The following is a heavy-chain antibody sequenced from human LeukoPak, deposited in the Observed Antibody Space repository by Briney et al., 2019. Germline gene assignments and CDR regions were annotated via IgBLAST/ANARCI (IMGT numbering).Heavy chain of an antibody. Sequence: ASVKVSCKASAGTFSSYAISWVRQAPGQGLEWMGGLIPIFGTANYAQKFQGRVTITADESTSTAYMELSSLRSEDTAVYYCALSSPGYYYYGMDVWGQGTTVTVSS. V-gene: IGHV1-69*13. J-gene: IGHJ6*02. CDR3: ALSSPGYYYYGMDV. D-gene: IGHD6-6*01. CDR2: LIPIFGTA. CDR1: AGTFSSYA.